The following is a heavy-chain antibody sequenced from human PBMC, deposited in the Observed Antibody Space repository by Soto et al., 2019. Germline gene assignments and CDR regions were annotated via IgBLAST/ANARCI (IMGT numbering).Heavy chain of an antibody. CDR3: AGVPRHQLLFWFDP. Sequence: QVQLQESGPGLVKPSQTLSLTCTVSGGSISSGDYYWSWIRQPPGKGLEWIGYIYYSGSTYYNPSLQRRVTSSVATSKHQFSLKLSSVTAADTAVYYCAGVPRHQLLFWFDPWGQGPLVTVSS. J-gene: IGHJ5*02. CDR2: IYYSGST. V-gene: IGHV4-30-4*01. CDR1: GGSISSGDYY. D-gene: IGHD2-2*01.